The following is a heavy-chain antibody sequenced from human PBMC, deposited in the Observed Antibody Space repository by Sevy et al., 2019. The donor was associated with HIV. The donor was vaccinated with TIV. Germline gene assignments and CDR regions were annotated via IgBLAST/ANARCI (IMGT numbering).Heavy chain of an antibody. D-gene: IGHD3-10*01. CDR1: GGSVSSGSYY. CDR3: ARRVMVRGVIRQKPYYFDY. Sequence: SETLSLTCTVSGGSVSSGSYYWSWIRQPPGKGLEWIGYIYYSGSTNYNPSLKSRVTISVDTSKNQFSLKLSSVTAADTAVYYCARRVMVRGVIRQKPYYFDYWGQGTLVTVSS. J-gene: IGHJ4*02. CDR2: IYYSGST. V-gene: IGHV4-61*01.